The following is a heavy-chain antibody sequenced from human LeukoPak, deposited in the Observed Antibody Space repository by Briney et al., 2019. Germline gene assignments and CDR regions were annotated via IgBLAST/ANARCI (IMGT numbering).Heavy chain of an antibody. CDR2: IYSGGST. J-gene: IGHJ3*02. CDR1: GFTVSSNY. D-gene: IGHD4-17*01. CDR3: ARARYGDYAFDI. V-gene: IGHV3-66*01. Sequence: GGSLGLSCAASGFTVSSNYMSWVRQAPGKGLEWVSVIYSGGSTYYADSVKGRFTISRDNSKNTLYLQMNSLRAEDTAVYYCARARYGDYAFDIWGQGTMVTVSS.